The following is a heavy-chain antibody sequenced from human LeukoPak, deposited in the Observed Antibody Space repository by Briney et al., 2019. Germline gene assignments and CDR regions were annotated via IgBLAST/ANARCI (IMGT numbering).Heavy chain of an antibody. V-gene: IGHV3-7*01. CDR2: IKQDGSEK. Sequence: SLRLSCAASGFTFSSYWMSWVRQAPGKGLEWVANIKQDGSEKYYVDSVKGRFTISRDNTKNSLYLQMNSPRVEDTAVYYCARDDTVTTRVGFIDWGQGTLVTVSS. J-gene: IGHJ4*02. CDR1: GFTFSSYW. D-gene: IGHD4-17*01. CDR3: ARDDTVTTRVGFID.